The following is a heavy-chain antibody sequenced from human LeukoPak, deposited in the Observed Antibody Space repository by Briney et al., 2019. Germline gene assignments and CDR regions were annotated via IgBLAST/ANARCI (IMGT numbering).Heavy chain of an antibody. V-gene: IGHV3-73*01. CDR3: ATADSSGATYFDY. Sequence: GGSLRLSCAASGFTFSGSAVHWVRQASGKGLEWVGRIRSKAKSYATAYVASVKGRFTISRDNSKDTVYLQINSLRAEDTAVYYCATADSSGATYFDYWGQGTLVTVSS. J-gene: IGHJ4*02. D-gene: IGHD3-22*01. CDR2: IRSKAKSYAT. CDR1: GFTFSGSA.